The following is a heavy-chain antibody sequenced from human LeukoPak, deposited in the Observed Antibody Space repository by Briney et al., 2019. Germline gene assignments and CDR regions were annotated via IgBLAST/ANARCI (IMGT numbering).Heavy chain of an antibody. CDR2: IYSSGST. Sequence: PSETLSLTCSVSGGSISSYYWSWVREPPGKGLEWIGYIYSSGSTNYNPSLKSRVTISVDTSKNQFSLMLSSLTAADTAVYYCARGDYYDNSGYPDSFDIWGQGTMVTVSS. J-gene: IGHJ3*02. CDR3: ARGDYYDNSGYPDSFDI. V-gene: IGHV4-59*01. CDR1: GGSISSYY. D-gene: IGHD3-22*01.